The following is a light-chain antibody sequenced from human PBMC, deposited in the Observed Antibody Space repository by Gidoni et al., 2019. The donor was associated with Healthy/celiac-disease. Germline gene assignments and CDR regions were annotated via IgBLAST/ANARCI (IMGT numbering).Light chain of an antibody. Sequence: DIQMTTSPSTLSASVGDRVTSTCRASQSISSWLAWYQQKPGKAPKLLIYDASSLESGVPSRFSGRGSGTEFTLTISSLQPDDFATYYCQRYNSYWITFGPGTKVDIK. J-gene: IGKJ3*01. V-gene: IGKV1-5*01. CDR1: QSISSW. CDR3: QRYNSYWIT. CDR2: DAS.